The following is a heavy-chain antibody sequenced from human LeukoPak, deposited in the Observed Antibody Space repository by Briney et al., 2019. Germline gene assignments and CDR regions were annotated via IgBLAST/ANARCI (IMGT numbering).Heavy chain of an antibody. Sequence: GGSLRLSCAASGFAFSSYSMNWVRQTPGQGLEWISSIGSSSSHIYYADQVKGRFTISRGNAKNSLYLQMNSLRAEDTAVYYCGRVGSGGTREDTLDIWGQGTMVTVSS. V-gene: IGHV3-21*01. CDR3: GRVGSGGTREDTLDI. D-gene: IGHD1-26*01. CDR1: GFAFSSYS. J-gene: IGHJ3*02. CDR2: IGSSSSHI.